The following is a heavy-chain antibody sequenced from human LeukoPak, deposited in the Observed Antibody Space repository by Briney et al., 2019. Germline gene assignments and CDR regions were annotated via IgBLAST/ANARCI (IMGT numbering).Heavy chain of an antibody. CDR3: ARGIGDGYPTGIDY. CDR1: GVSISSHY. CDR2: MYHTGSA. V-gene: IGHV4-4*08. J-gene: IGHJ4*02. Sequence: PSETLSLTCSVSGVSISSHYWSWIRQPPGKGLEWIGYMYHTGSANFNPSLQSRVTISVDTSKNQFSLKLSSVTAADTAVYYCARGIGDGYPTGIDYWGQGTLVTVSS. D-gene: IGHD5-24*01.